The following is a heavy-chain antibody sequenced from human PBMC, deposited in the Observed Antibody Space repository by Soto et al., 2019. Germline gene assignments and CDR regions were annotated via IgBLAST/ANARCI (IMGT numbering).Heavy chain of an antibody. Sequence: GESLKISCKGSGYSFASHWVAWVRQMPEKGLEWIGTIYPGDSDTKYSSAFRGHVTISADTSVSTAYLQWRSLEATDSAIYYCARYSGSYWNYLDFWGQGTLVTVS. D-gene: IGHD1-26*01. J-gene: IGHJ4*02. CDR3: ARYSGSYWNYLDF. V-gene: IGHV5-51*01. CDR2: IYPGDSDT. CDR1: GYSFASHW.